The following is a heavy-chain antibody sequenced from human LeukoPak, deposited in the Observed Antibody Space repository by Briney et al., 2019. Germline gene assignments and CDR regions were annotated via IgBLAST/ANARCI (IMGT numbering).Heavy chain of an antibody. CDR2: ISAYNGNT. D-gene: IGHD3-10*01. Sequence: ASVKVSCKASGYTFTSYGISWVRQAPGQGLEWMGWISAYNGNTNYAQKLQGRVTMTTDTSTSTAYTELRSLRSDDTAVYYCARGGRGYYGSGSHFSYWGQGTLVTVSS. CDR3: ARGGRGYYGSGSHFSY. V-gene: IGHV1-18*04. CDR1: GYTFTSYG. J-gene: IGHJ4*02.